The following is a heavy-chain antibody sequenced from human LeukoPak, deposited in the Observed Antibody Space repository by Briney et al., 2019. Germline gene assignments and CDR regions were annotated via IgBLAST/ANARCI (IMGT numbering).Heavy chain of an antibody. CDR1: AGTFSSYA. J-gene: IGHJ6*04. CDR2: IIPIFGTA. CDR3: GRFGGITMVRGVIRDYYYYYGMDV. V-gene: IGHV1-69*13. D-gene: IGHD3-10*01. Sequence: SVKVSCKASAGTFSSYAISWLRQAPGQGLEGWGGIIPIFGTANYAPTFQGRVTITADESTSSAYMELSSLRSEDTAVYYCGRFGGITMVRGVIRDYYYYYGMDVWGKGTTVTVSS.